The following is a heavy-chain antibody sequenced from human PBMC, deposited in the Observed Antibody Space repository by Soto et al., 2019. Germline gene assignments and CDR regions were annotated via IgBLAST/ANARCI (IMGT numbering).Heavy chain of an antibody. V-gene: IGHV4-59*01. CDR1: GGSISSYY. Sequence: PSETLSLTCTVSGGSISSYYWSWIRQPPGKGLEWIGYIYYSGSTNYNPSLKSRVTISVDTSKNQFSLKLSSVTAADTAVYYCARVIRYDYIWGSYRLVADAFDIWGQGTMVTVSS. CDR2: IYYSGST. J-gene: IGHJ3*02. CDR3: ARVIRYDYIWGSYRLVADAFDI. D-gene: IGHD3-16*02.